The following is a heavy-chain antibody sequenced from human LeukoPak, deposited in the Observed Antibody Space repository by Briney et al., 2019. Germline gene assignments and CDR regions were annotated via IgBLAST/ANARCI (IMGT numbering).Heavy chain of an antibody. CDR2: IEGDGSEK. Sequence: GVSLRLSCAASGFTFSSFWMNWVRHTPGKGLEWVANIEGDGSEKNYMDSVKGRFTTSRDNAKKSLHLQMNSLRAEDTGVYYCAGGSGWLIDYWGQGTLVTVSS. V-gene: IGHV3-7*03. J-gene: IGHJ4*02. CDR3: AGGSGWLIDY. CDR1: GFTFSSFW. D-gene: IGHD6-19*01.